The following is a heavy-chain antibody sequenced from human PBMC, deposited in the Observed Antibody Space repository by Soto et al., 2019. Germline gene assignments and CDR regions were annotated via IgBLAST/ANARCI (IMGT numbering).Heavy chain of an antibody. CDR1: GGTFSRNT. CDR2: IIPILGIA. J-gene: IGHJ4*02. Sequence: QVQLVQSGAEVKKPGSSVKVSCKTSGGTFSRNTINWVRQAPGQGLEWMGNIIPILGIANYAQKFLGRVSITADKSTNTAYMQLDSLRSDDTAVYYCARDRSYFYDGSGSSGGSDYWGQGTLVTVSS. D-gene: IGHD3-22*01. CDR3: ARDRSYFYDGSGSSGGSDY. V-gene: IGHV1-69*08.